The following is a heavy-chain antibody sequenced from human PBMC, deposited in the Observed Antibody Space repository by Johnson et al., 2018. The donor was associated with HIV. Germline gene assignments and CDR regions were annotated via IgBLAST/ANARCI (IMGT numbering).Heavy chain of an antibody. J-gene: IGHJ3*02. CDR2: IRYDGSNT. D-gene: IGHD6-6*01. V-gene: IGHV3-30*02. CDR3: ARDQSSRQAFDI. CDR1: GFTFSNAW. Sequence: QMLLVESGGGLVKPGGSLRLSCAASGFTFSNAWMSWVRQAPGTGLEWVAFIRYDGSNTYYGDSMKGRFTISRDNSKNTLYLQMNSLRAEDTAVYYCARDQSSRQAFDIWGQGTMVTVSS.